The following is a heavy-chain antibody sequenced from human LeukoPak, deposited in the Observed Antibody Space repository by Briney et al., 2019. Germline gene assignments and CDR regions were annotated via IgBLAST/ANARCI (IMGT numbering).Heavy chain of an antibody. Sequence: GGSLRLSCAPSGFTFDDYIMLCVRQSPGKGREWVSLISWDGGSTHYADSVKGRFTISRDNSKNSLYLQMNSLRTEDTALYYCAKDTGYYDEYYFDYWGQGTLVTVSS. CDR3: AKDTGYYDEYYFDY. V-gene: IGHV3-43*01. J-gene: IGHJ4*02. CDR2: ISWDGGST. D-gene: IGHD3-9*01. CDR1: GFTFDDYI.